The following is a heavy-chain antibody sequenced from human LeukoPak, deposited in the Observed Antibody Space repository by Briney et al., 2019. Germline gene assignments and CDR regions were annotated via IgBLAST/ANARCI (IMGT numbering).Heavy chain of an antibody. J-gene: IGHJ4*02. V-gene: IGHV3-64*04. D-gene: IGHD1-26*01. CDR2: ISSNGGST. CDR1: GFTFSSYA. Sequence: PGGSLRLSCSASGFTFSSYAMHWVRQAPGKGLEYVSAISSNGGSTYYADSVKGRFTISRDNAKNTLFLQMNSLRAEDTAVYYCARSLGGSFDYWGQGTLVAVSS. CDR3: ARSLGGSFDY.